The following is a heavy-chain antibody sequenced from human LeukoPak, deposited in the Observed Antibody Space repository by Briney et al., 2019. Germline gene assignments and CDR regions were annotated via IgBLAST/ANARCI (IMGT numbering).Heavy chain of an antibody. J-gene: IGHJ5*02. D-gene: IGHD6-13*01. Sequence: GGSLRLSCAASGFTFSDYYMSWIRQAPGKGLEWVSYISSSGSTIYYADSVKGRFTISRDNAKNSLYLQMNSLRAEDTAVYYCARDRQHLSGIIAGNNWFDPWGQGTLVTVSS. CDR1: GFTFSDYY. CDR3: ARDRQHLSGIIAGNNWFDP. CDR2: ISSSGSTI. V-gene: IGHV3-11*01.